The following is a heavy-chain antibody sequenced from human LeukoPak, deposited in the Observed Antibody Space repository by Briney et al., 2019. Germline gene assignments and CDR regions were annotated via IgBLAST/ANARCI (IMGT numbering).Heavy chain of an antibody. CDR1: GYSFTSYY. CDR3: ARSIAAENWFDP. CDR2: INPNSGGT. J-gene: IGHJ5*02. V-gene: IGHV1-2*02. D-gene: IGHD6-6*01. Sequence: ASVKVSCKASGYSFTSYYIHWVRQAPGQGLEWMGIINPNSGGTNYAQKFQGRVTMTRDTSISTAYMELSRLRSDDTAVYYCARSIAAENWFDPWGQGTLVTVSS.